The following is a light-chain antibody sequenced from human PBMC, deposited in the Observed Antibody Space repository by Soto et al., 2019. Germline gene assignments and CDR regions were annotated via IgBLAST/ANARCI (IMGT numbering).Light chain of an antibody. Sequence: EIVLTPSPAPPSFSPGERATLSCRSSQSFSDYLAWYQQKPGQAPRLLIYGASSRATGIPVRFSGSGSGTEFTLTISSLQSEDFAVYYCQQYYTWPLTFGQGTRLEIK. CDR1: QSFSDY. J-gene: IGKJ5*01. V-gene: IGKV3-15*01. CDR2: GAS. CDR3: QQYYTWPLT.